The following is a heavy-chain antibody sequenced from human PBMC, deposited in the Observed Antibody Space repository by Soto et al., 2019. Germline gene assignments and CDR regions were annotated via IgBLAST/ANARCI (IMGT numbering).Heavy chain of an antibody. CDR1: GFTFSSYA. D-gene: IGHD3-9*01. CDR3: AKGGGEYVLRYFDWFD. V-gene: IGHV3-23*01. J-gene: IGHJ4*02. CDR2: ISGSGGST. Sequence: EVQLLESGGGLVQPGGSLRLSCAASGFTFSSYAMSWVRQAPWKGLEWVSAISGSGGSTYYADSVKGRFTISRDNSKNTLYLQMNRLRAEDTAVYYCAKGGGEYVLRYFDWFDWGQGTLVTVSS.